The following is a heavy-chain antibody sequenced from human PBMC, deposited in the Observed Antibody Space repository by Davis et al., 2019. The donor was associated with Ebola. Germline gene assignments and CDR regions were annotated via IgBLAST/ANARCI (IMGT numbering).Heavy chain of an antibody. CDR1: GYSFTSYW. Sequence: GESLKISCKGSGYSFTSYWIGWVRQMPGKGLEWLGIIYPGESDTRYSPSFQGQVTISADKSISTAYLQWSSLKASDTAMYYCARQRGYCSGGSCYYYFDYWGQGTLVTVSS. D-gene: IGHD2-15*01. CDR3: ARQRGYCSGGSCYYYFDY. CDR2: IYPGESDT. V-gene: IGHV5-51*01. J-gene: IGHJ4*02.